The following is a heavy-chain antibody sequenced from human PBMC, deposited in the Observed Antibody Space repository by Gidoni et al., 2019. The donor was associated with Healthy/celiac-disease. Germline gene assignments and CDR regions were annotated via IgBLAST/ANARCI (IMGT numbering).Heavy chain of an antibody. D-gene: IGHD3-10*01. Sequence: EVQLVEAGGGLVQPGGSLRLSCAASGVTVSSYWMSWVRQAPGKGLEWVANIKQDGSEKYYVDSVKGRFTISRDNAKNSLYLQMNSLRAEDTAVYYCARGTPMVRGVIKASWDYWGQGTLVTVSS. CDR3: ARGTPMVRGVIKASWDY. CDR1: GVTVSSYW. J-gene: IGHJ4*02. CDR2: IKQDGSEK. V-gene: IGHV3-7*04.